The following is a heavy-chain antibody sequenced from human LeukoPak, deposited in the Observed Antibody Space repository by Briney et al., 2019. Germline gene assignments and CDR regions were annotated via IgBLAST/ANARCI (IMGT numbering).Heavy chain of an antibody. Sequence: SETLSLTCTVSGGSMNNYFWNWIRQSPDKGLEWIGYVYYSGTTKYNPSLKSRVTISVDLSKSQFSLKLNSLPAADTAVYYCVRESGSYFHYWGPGTQVTVSS. CDR2: VYYSGTT. J-gene: IGHJ4*02. V-gene: IGHV4-59*01. D-gene: IGHD1-26*01. CDR1: GGSMNNYF. CDR3: VRESGSYFHY.